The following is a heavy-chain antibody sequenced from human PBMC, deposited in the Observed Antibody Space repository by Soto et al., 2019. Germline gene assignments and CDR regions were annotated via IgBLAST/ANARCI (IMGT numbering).Heavy chain of an antibody. J-gene: IGHJ6*02. CDR3: ARVGGNGDYYYGMDV. CDR1: GGSISSYY. Sequence: SETLSLTCTVSGGSISSYYWSWIRQPPGKGLEWIGYIYYSGSTNYNPSLKSRVTISVDTSKNQFSLKLSSVTAADTAVYYCARVGGNGDYYYGMDVWGQGTTVTVSS. V-gene: IGHV4-59*01. CDR2: IYYSGST. D-gene: IGHD3-16*01.